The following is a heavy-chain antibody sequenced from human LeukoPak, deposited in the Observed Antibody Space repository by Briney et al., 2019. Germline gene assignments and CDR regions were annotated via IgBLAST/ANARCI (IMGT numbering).Heavy chain of an antibody. CDR1: GYTFTSYA. J-gene: IGHJ4*02. Sequence: ASVKVSCKASGYTFTSYAISWVRQAPGQGLEWMGRIIPILGIANYAQKFQGRVTITADKSTSTAYMELSSLRSEDTAVYYCARESSSGWYRFDYWGQGTLVTVSS. D-gene: IGHD6-19*01. V-gene: IGHV1-69*04. CDR2: IIPILGIA. CDR3: ARESSSGWYRFDY.